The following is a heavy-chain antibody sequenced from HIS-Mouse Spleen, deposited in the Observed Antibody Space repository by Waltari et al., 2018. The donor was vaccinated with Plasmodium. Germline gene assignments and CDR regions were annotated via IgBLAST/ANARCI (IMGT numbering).Heavy chain of an antibody. Sequence: QVQLVQSGAEVKKPGSSVKVSCKASGGNFSSYALSWVRQAPGQGLEWMGRNIPILGIANYAQKFQGRVTITADKSTSTAYMELSSLRSEDTAVYYCARVGIAAAGWYFDLWGRGTLVTVSS. CDR2: NIPILGIA. CDR1: GGNFSSYA. J-gene: IGHJ2*01. V-gene: IGHV1-69*04. CDR3: ARVGIAAAGWYFDL. D-gene: IGHD6-13*01.